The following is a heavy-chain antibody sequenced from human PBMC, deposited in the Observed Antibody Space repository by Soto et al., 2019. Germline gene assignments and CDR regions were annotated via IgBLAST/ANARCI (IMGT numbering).Heavy chain of an antibody. V-gene: IGHV3-33*01. J-gene: IGHJ5*02. CDR3: ARGPNSGGYGGWFDP. D-gene: IGHD1-26*01. CDR2: IWYDGSNK. CDR1: GFTFSSYG. Sequence: QVQLVESGGGVVQPGRSLRLSCAASGFTFSSYGMHWVRQAPSKGLEWVAVIWYDGSNKYYADSVKGRFAISRDNAKNTLYLQMNSLRAEDTAVYYCARGPNSGGYGGWFDPWGQGTLVTVSS.